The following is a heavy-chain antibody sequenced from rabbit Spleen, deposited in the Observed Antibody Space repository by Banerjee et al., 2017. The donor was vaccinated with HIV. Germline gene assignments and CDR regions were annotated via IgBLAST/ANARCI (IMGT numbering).Heavy chain of an antibody. V-gene: IGHV1S43*01. CDR2: IDPIFGRT. CDR3: VRDKASISGDYGPYYFNL. J-gene: IGHJ4*01. Sequence: QQQLEESGGGLVKPGGTLTLTCKVSGIDFSSGYDIVWVRQAPGKGLEWIGYIDPIFGRTYYASWVNGRFTISSHNAQNTLYLQLNSLTAADTATYFCVRDKASISGDYGPYYFNLWGQGTLVTVS. CDR1: GIDFSSGYD. D-gene: IGHD1-1*01.